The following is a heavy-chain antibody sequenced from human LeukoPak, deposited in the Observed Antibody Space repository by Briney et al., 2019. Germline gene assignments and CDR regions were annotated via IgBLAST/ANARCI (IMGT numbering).Heavy chain of an antibody. D-gene: IGHD6-13*01. Sequence: RGGSLRLSCAASGFTFTDYPLSWLRQAPGKGVEWVSALTRSGGDTYLADTVKGRFTISRDSSKNTLYLQMNSLRAEDTAVYYCAKDKTTAAGTGPFDYWGQGTLVTVSS. V-gene: IGHV3-23*01. CDR2: LTRSGGDT. J-gene: IGHJ4*02. CDR1: GFTFTDYP. CDR3: AKDKTTAAGTGPFDY.